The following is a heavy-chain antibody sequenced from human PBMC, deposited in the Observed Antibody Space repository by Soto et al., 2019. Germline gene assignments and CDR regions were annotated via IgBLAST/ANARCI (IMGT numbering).Heavy chain of an antibody. Sequence: GGSLRLSCAASGFTISTYAMTWVRQAPGKGLECVSGVTGSGSQIHYADSVKGRFTIPKDNSKNTLYLQMSNLRDEDTALYYCAKDAVYKDGLWLMDSWGQGTLVTVSS. V-gene: IGHV3-23*01. J-gene: IGHJ5*02. CDR2: VTGSGSQI. CDR1: GFTISTYA. D-gene: IGHD2-21*01. CDR3: AKDAVYKDGLWLMDS.